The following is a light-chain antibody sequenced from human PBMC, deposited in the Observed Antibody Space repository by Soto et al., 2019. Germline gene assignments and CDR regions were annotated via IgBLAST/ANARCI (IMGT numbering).Light chain of an antibody. Sequence: QSALTQPPSASGSPGQSVTISCTGTSSDVVVYNDVSWYQQHPGKAPQLMVYEVSKRPSGIPDRFSGSKSGNTASLTVSGLQTEDEADYYCSSYAGSNNFVVFGGGTKLTVL. CDR2: EVS. CDR3: SSYAGSNNFVV. CDR1: SSDVVVYND. V-gene: IGLV2-8*01. J-gene: IGLJ3*02.